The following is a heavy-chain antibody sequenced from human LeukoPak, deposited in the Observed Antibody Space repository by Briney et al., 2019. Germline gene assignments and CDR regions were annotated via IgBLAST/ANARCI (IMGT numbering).Heavy chain of an antibody. Sequence: SETLSLTCTVSGYSISSAYYWGWIRQPPEKGLEWLGSIHHSGTTYHNPSLKSRVTISVDTSKNQISLRLSSVTAADTAVYYCARTRETTVGDFDSWGQGTLVTVSS. V-gene: IGHV4-38-2*02. CDR3: ARTRETTVGDFDS. J-gene: IGHJ4*02. CDR1: GYSISSAYY. D-gene: IGHD4-23*01. CDR2: IHHSGTT.